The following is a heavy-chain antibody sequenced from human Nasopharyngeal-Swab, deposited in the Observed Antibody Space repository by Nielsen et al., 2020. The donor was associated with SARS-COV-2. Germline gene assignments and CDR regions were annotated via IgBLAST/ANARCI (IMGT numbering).Heavy chain of an antibody. V-gene: IGHV5-51*01. CDR3: ARQRTTLTLGRAFDL. Sequence: GESLKISCKGFGHSFSNYWFAWVRQTPGKGLEWMGIIYPGNSDTRYSPSFQGQVTISADKSISTAYLQWSSLRASDTAIYYCARQRTTLTLGRAFDLWGQGTMVTVSS. CDR1: GHSFSNYW. J-gene: IGHJ3*01. CDR2: IYPGNSDT. D-gene: IGHD4-17*01.